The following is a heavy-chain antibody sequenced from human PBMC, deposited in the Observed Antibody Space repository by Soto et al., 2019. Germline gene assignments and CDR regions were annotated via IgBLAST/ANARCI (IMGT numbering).Heavy chain of an antibody. CDR2: IYHSGST. CDR3: ASSGGSAYYGMDV. V-gene: IGHV4-4*02. J-gene: IGHJ6*02. Sequence: SETLSLTCAVSGGSISSSNWWSWVRQPPGKGLEWIGEIYHSGSTNYNPSLKSRVTISVDKSKNQFSLKLSSVTAADTAVYYCASSGGSAYYGMDVWGQRTTVTVSS. D-gene: IGHD2-15*01. CDR1: GGSISSSNW.